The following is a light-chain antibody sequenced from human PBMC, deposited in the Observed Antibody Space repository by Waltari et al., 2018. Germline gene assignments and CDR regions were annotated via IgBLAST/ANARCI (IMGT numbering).Light chain of an antibody. V-gene: IGKV3-20*01. J-gene: IGKJ1*01. CDR3: QHYVRLPAT. CDR2: GAS. CDR1: QSVGRT. Sequence: IVLPQSPGTLSLSPGERATLPCRASQSVGRTLAWYQQKTGQAPRLLIYGASNRATGIPDRFSGSGSGTEFSLTISRLDPEDFAVYYCQHYVRLPATFGQGTKVEMK.